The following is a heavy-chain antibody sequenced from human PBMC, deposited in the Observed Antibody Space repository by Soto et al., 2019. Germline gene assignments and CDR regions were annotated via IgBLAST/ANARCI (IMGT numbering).Heavy chain of an antibody. V-gene: IGHV4-4*02. Sequence: XTLSLPCAVSGGSLSSSKWWSWVRQPPVKGLEWIGEIYHSGSTNYNPYLKSRVTISVEKSKNHFSLKLSSVTAADTAVYYCARASTEPYYYYYGMDVWGPGTTVTVSS. J-gene: IGHJ6*02. CDR3: ARASTEPYYYYYGMDV. CDR1: GGSLSSSKW. CDR2: IYHSGST.